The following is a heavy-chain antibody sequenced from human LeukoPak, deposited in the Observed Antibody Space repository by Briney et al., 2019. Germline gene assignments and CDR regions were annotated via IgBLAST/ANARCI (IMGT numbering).Heavy chain of an antibody. CDR2: INPSGGST. J-gene: IGHJ4*02. CDR3: ARASHDSSGYYLPAY. CDR1: GYTFTSYY. V-gene: IGHV1-46*01. D-gene: IGHD3-22*01. Sequence: ASVKASCKASGYTFTSYYMHWVRQAPGQGLEWMGIINPSGGSTSYAQKFQGRVTMTRDTSTSTVYMELSSLRSEDTAVYYCARASHDSSGYYLPAYWGQGTLVTVSS.